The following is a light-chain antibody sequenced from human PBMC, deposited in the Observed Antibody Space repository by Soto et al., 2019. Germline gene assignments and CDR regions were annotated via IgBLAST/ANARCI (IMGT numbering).Light chain of an antibody. Sequence: EIVLTQSPGTLYLSPGERATLSCRASQSVRSSHLAWYQQKLGQAPRLLIYGVSNRATGIPDRFSGSGSGTDFTLTISRLESEDFAVYYCQQYGTSPRTFGQGTKVEIK. V-gene: IGKV3-20*01. CDR1: QSVRSSH. CDR2: GVS. CDR3: QQYGTSPRT. J-gene: IGKJ1*01.